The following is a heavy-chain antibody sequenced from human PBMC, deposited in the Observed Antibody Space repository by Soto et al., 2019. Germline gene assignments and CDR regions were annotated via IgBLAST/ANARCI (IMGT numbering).Heavy chain of an antibody. Sequence: GGSLRLSCTTSGFTFARYCMSWFRQAPGKGLEWVGLIRSKNYGGTTDYAASVEGRFTISRDDSKNIAYLQMDSLKTEDTAVYYCTRGAVDAAQISYYFDYWGLGTLVTVSS. J-gene: IGHJ4*02. V-gene: IGHV3-49*03. CDR2: IRSKNYGGTT. CDR3: TRGAVDAAQISYYFDY. D-gene: IGHD5-18*01. CDR1: GFTFARYC.